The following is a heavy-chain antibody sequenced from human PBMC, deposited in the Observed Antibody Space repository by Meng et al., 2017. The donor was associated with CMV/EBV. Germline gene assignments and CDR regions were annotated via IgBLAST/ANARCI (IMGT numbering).Heavy chain of an antibody. V-gene: IGHV3-30-3*01. J-gene: IGHJ3*02. CDR3: ARERLLRWGGAFDI. D-gene: IGHD2-21*01. CDR1: GFTFSSYA. CDR2: ISYDGSNK. Sequence: GGSLRLGCAASGFTFSSYAMHWVRQAPGKGLEWVAVISYDGSNKYYADSVKGRFTISRDNSKNTLYLQMNSLRAEDTAVYYCARERLLRWGGAFDIWGQGTMVTVSS.